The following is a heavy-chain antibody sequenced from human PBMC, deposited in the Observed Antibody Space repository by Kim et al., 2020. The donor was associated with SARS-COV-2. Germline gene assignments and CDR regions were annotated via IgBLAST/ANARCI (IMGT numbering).Heavy chain of an antibody. CDR2: NK. CDR3: FHSRKLVAGY. D-gene: IGHD6-13*01. J-gene: IGHJ4*02. V-gene: IGHV3-30*02. Sequence: NKYYADSVKGRFTTSRDNSKNTLYLQMNGLRAEDTAVYYCFHSRKLVAGYWGQGTLVTVSS.